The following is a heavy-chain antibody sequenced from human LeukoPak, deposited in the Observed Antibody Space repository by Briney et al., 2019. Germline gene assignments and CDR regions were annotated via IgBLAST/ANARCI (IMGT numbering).Heavy chain of an antibody. CDR3: ARNNGMDV. J-gene: IGHJ6*02. CDR1: GFTLSNHW. CDR2: VNRDGSET. V-gene: IGHV3-7*03. Sequence: QSGGSLRLSCAASGFTLSNHWMTWVRQVPGRGPEWVANVNRDGSETYYLDSVRGRFTISKDNAKNSLYLQMNSLRAEDTALYHFARNNGMDVWGQRTTGNGSS.